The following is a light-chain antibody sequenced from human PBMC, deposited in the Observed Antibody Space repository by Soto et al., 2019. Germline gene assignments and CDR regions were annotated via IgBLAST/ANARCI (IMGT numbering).Light chain of an antibody. J-gene: IGLJ1*01. Sequence: QSVLTQPASVSGSPGQSITISCTGTSSDVGGYNYVSWYQQHPGKAPKLIIYEVSNRPSGVSNRFSGSKSGDTASLTISGLHAEDEADYYCSSYISSSTLYVFGTGTKLTVL. V-gene: IGLV2-14*01. CDR3: SSYISSSTLYV. CDR1: SSDVGGYNY. CDR2: EVS.